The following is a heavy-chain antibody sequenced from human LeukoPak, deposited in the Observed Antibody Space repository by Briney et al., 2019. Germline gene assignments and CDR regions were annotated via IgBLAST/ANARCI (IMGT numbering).Heavy chain of an antibody. J-gene: IGHJ6*03. D-gene: IGHD3-10*01. V-gene: IGHV3-21*01. Sequence: PXXSXRLSCAASGFTFSSYSMNWVRQAPGKGLEWVSSISSNSKYIFYADSVKGRFTISRDNAKDSLYLQMNSLGAEDTAVYYCARSMVRSYMDVWGKGTTVIVSS. CDR2: ISSNSKYI. CDR3: ARSMVRSYMDV. CDR1: GFTFSSYS.